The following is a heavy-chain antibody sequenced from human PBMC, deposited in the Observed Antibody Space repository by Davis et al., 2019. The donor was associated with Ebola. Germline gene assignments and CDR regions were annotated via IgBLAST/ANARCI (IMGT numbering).Heavy chain of an antibody. D-gene: IGHD5-12*01. Sequence: GESLKISCAASGFTFSNYWMHWVRQAPGKGLAWVSRINRDESGTTYADSVKGRFTISRDNAKNMLYLQMDSLRVEDTAVYYCARYNSAYERADLDYWGQGTLVTVSS. CDR3: ARYNSAYERADLDY. V-gene: IGHV3-74*01. J-gene: IGHJ4*02. CDR1: GFTFSNYW. CDR2: INRDESGT.